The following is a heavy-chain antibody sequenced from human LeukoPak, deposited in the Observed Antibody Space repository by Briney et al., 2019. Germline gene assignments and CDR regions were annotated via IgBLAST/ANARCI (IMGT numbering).Heavy chain of an antibody. Sequence: GGSLRLSCAASGFTFSDYYMSWVRRAPGKGLEWVSSISSSSSYIYYADSVKGRFTISRDNAKNSLYLQMNSLGAEDTAVYYCASDDYGGFDIWGQGTMVTVSS. V-gene: IGHV3-21*01. CDR1: GFTFSDYY. CDR3: ASDDYGGFDI. CDR2: ISSSSSYI. D-gene: IGHD4-23*01. J-gene: IGHJ3*02.